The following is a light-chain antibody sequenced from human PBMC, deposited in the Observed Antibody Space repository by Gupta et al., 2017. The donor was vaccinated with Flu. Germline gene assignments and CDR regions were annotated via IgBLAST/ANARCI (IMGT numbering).Light chain of an antibody. J-gene: IGKJ4*01. V-gene: IGKV3-15*01. CDR2: GAS. CDR3: QQYSSWPPLT. CDR1: QSVSSN. Sequence: EIVMTQSPATLSVSPGERATLSCRASQSVSSNLAWYQQKPGQAPRLLIYGASTRATGIPARFSGSGSATEFTLTISSRQSEDFAVYYCQQYSSWPPLTFGGGTKVEIK.